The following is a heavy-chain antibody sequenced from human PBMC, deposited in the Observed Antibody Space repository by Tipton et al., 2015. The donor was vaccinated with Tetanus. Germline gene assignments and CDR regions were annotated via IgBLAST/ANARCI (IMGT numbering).Heavy chain of an antibody. J-gene: IGHJ4*02. V-gene: IGHV4-59*02. CDR1: GVSVTTYH. D-gene: IGHD3-16*01. Sequence: LRLSCNVSGVSVTTYHWSWIRQPPGKGLEWIGYITDTGRTNYSPSLRNRLTISIDTSKTHFSLRLDSVTAADTAVYYCATDRRSPGEVRGLDNWGQGTLVTVSS. CDR3: ATDRRSPGEVRGLDN. CDR2: ITDTGRT.